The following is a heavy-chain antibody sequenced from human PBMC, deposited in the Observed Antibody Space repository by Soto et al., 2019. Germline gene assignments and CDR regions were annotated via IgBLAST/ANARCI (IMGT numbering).Heavy chain of an antibody. J-gene: IGHJ4*02. CDR2: ISAYKTNI. D-gene: IGHD3-10*01. V-gene: IGHV1-18*01. CDR1: GYTFPNYG. CDR3: VRDLDGSGAYYTDF. Sequence: GASVKVSCKASGYTFPNYGITWVRQAPGQGLEWMGWISAYKTNIKYAQKFQGRVTLTTDTSTSTAYMELTSLRSDDTAIYYCVRDLDGSGAYYTDFWGQGTLVTVSS.